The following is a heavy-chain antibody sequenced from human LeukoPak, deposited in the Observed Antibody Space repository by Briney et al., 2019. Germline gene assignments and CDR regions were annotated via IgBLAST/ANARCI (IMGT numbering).Heavy chain of an antibody. V-gene: IGHV3-23*01. CDR1: GFTFSSYA. J-gene: IGHJ4*02. D-gene: IGHD3-22*01. CDR2: ISGSGGST. CDR3: ATPMYYYDSSGQPLDY. Sequence: GGSLRLSCAASGFTFSSYAMSWVRQAPGKGLEWVSAISGSGGSTYYADSVKGRFTISRDNSKNTLYLQMNSLRAEDTAVYYCATPMYYYDSSGQPLDYWGQGTLVTVSS.